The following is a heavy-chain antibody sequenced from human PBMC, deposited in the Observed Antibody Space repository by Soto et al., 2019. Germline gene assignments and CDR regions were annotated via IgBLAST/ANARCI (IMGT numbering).Heavy chain of an antibody. CDR3: ATLNCSSSSCYIFYYGMDV. V-gene: IGHV3-33*01. D-gene: IGHD2-2*01. CDR1: GFTFSNYV. CDR2: IWHDGNNK. J-gene: IGHJ6*02. Sequence: LXLSCAASGFTFSNYVMHWVLQAPVKGLEWVAIIWHDGNNKYYADSVRGRFIISRDNSKNRLYLQMNSLRAEDTAVYYCATLNCSSSSCYIFYYGMDVCGQGTTVTVSS.